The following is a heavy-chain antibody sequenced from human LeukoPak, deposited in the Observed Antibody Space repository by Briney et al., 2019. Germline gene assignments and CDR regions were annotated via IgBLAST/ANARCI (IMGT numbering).Heavy chain of an antibody. Sequence: SETLSLTCTVSGGSISNYYWSWIRQPAGKGLEWIGRKYARGSSNYNPPVQSRVTLSVDTSKNQFSLKLRSVTAADTAVYYCARGRYCSADICTGGDSFDIWGQGTMVSVSP. D-gene: IGHD2-15*01. CDR2: KYARGSS. CDR3: ARGRYCSADICTGGDSFDI. CDR1: GGSISNYY. V-gene: IGHV4-4*07. J-gene: IGHJ3*02.